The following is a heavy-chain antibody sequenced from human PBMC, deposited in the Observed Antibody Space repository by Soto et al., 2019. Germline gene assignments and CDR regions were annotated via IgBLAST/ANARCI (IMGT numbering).Heavy chain of an antibody. CDR2: MNPNSGNT. V-gene: IGHV1-8*01. J-gene: IGHJ5*02. D-gene: IGHD2-15*01. CDR1: GYTFTSYD. CDR3: ARGRRVVAATRTPNWFDP. Sequence: QVQLVQSGAEVKKPGASVKVSCKASGYTFTSYDINWVRQATGQGLEWMGWMNPNSGNTGYAQKFQGRVNMTRNTSISTAYMELSSLRSEDTAVYYCARGRRVVAATRTPNWFDPWGQGTLVTVSS.